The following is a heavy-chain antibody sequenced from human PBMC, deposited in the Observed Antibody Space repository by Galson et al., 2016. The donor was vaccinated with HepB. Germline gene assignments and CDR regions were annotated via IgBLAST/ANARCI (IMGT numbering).Heavy chain of an antibody. V-gene: IGHV3-33*08. J-gene: IGHJ6*04. CDR3: ARHREMTTVTRGGMDV. D-gene: IGHD4-17*01. CDR2: IWYDGSNK. CDR1: GFTFSSYG. Sequence: SLRLSCAASGFTFSSYGMHWVRQAPGKGLEWVAVIWYDGSNKYYADSVKGRFTISRDNSKKTLYLQMSSLRAEDTAVYYCARHREMTTVTRGGMDVWGKGTTVTVSS.